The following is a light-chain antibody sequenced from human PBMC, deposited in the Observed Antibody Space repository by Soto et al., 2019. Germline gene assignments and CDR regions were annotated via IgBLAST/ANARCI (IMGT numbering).Light chain of an antibody. CDR2: DAS. CDR3: QQFQSYALT. J-gene: IGKJ4*01. CDR1: QGISSA. Sequence: AIQLTQSPSSLSASVGDRVTITCRASQGISSALAWYQHKPGRAPRLLIYDASSLSSGVSSRFSGSGSGTDFTLTISSLQPEEFATYYWQQFQSYALTFGGGTKLEIK. V-gene: IGKV1-13*02.